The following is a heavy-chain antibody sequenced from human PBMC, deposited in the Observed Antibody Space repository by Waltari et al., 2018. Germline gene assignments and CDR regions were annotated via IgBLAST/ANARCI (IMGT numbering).Heavy chain of an antibody. CDR2: IYWNDDT. CDR3: AHRGPYYGSGTIDY. D-gene: IGHD3-10*01. J-gene: IGHJ4*02. CDR1: GFSLSTSGVG. Sequence: QITLKESGPTLVKPTQTLTLTCTFSGFSLSTSGVGVGWIRQPPGKALEWLALIYWNDDTRYSPSMKSRLTITKDTSKNQVVLTMTNMDPVDTATYYCAHRGPYYGSGTIDYWGQGTLVTVSS. V-gene: IGHV2-5*01.